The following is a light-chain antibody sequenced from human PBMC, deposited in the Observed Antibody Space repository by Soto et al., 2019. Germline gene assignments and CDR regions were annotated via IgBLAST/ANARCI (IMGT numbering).Light chain of an antibody. CDR3: QQYTSYSRA. CDR2: KAS. Sequence: DVQMTQSPSSLSASVGDRVTITCRASQVISSWLVWYQQKPGNAPKLLIYKASTLQSGVPSRFSGSESGTDFTLTISGLQPDDFTTYYCQQYTSYSRAFGQGTKVDLK. J-gene: IGKJ1*01. CDR1: QVISSW. V-gene: IGKV1-12*01.